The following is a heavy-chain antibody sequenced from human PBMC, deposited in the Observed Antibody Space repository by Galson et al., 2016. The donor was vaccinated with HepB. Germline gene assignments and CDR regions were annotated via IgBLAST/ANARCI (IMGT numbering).Heavy chain of an antibody. CDR3: AREGIFGSGWFYLDS. CDR2: IWSDGSNT. CDR1: GFTFSSYG. D-gene: IGHD6-19*01. V-gene: IGHV3-33*07. J-gene: IGHJ4*02. Sequence: SLRLSCAVSGFTFSSYGLYWVRQAPGTGLEWVAGIWSDGSNTFHAESVKGRFTIARDNSKNTLWLQLNSRRAEDTALYYCAREGIFGSGWFYLDSWGQGTLVTVSS.